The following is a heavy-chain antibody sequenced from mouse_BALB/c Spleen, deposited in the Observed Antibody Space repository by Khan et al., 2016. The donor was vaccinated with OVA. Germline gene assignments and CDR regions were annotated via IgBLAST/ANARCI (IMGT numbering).Heavy chain of an antibody. D-gene: IGHD2-10*01. Sequence: QIQLVQSGPELKKPGETVKISCKASGHTFTNFGMNWVKQAPGKGLKWMGWINTYTGEPTYADAFNGRFAFSLEASASTASLQINNLTNEDTATYFSARPPYYSDAMDNWGQGTSVTVSS. CDR1: GHTFTNFG. CDR2: INTYTGEP. CDR3: ARPPYYSDAMDN. V-gene: IGHV9-3-1*01. J-gene: IGHJ4*01.